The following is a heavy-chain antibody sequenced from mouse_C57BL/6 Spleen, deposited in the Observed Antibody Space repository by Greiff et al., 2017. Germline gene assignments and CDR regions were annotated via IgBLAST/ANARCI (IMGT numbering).Heavy chain of an antibody. CDR2: IDPSDSYT. Sequence: VKLQQPGAELVMPGASVKLSCKASGYTFTSYWMHWVKQRPGQGLEWIGEIDPSDSYTNYNQKFKGKSTLTVDKSSSTAYMQLSSLTSEDSAVYYCASEASSYGFAYWGQGTLVTVSA. J-gene: IGHJ3*01. CDR3: ASEASSYGFAY. CDR1: GYTFTSYW. V-gene: IGHV1-69*01. D-gene: IGHD1-1*01.